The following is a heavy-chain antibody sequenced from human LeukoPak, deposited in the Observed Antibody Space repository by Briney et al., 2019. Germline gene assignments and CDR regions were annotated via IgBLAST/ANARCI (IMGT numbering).Heavy chain of an antibody. CDR1: GFTFSDYS. V-gene: IGHV3-21*01. CDR3: ARFETVAAKPFEY. D-gene: IGHD6-19*01. Sequence: GGSLRLSCAASGFTFSDYSMNWVRQAPGMGLEWVSSISSESTYILYADSVKGRFTISRDNAKNSLYLQMDSLRAEDTAVYYCARFETVAAKPFEYWGQGALVTVSS. J-gene: IGHJ4*02. CDR2: ISSESTYI.